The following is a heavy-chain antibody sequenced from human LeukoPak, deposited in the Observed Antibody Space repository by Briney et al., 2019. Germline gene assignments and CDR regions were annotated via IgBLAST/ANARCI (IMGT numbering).Heavy chain of an antibody. D-gene: IGHD6-13*01. CDR2: IYYSGST. V-gene: IGHV4-59*01. J-gene: IGHJ3*02. CDR1: GVSISSYY. Sequence: SETLSLTCTVSGVSISSYYWTWIRQPPGEGLEWIGYIYYSGSTNYNPSLKSRVTISVDTSKHQFSLKLSSVTAADTAVYYCARALQPGVYAFDIWGQGTMVTVSS. CDR3: ARALQPGVYAFDI.